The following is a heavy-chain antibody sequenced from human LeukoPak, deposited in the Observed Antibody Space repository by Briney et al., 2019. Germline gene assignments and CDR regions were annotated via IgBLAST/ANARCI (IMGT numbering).Heavy chain of an antibody. V-gene: IGHV4-59*01. D-gene: IGHD3-22*01. CDR2: IYYRGST. CDR3: ARYDRSAFTHDF. J-gene: IGHJ4*02. Sequence: SETLSLTCTVSGGSISSYFWSWIRQPPGKGLEWIGYIYYRGSTKYNSSIKSRVTISMDTSKNQFSLRLSSVTASDTAVYYCARYDRSAFTHDFWGQGTLVTVSS. CDR1: GGSISSYF.